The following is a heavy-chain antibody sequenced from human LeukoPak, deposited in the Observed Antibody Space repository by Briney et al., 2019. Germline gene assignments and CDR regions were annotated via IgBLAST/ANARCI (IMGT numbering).Heavy chain of an antibody. D-gene: IGHD2-8*01. V-gene: IGHV1-18*01. CDR1: GYTFNSYG. J-gene: IGHJ4*02. CDR3: ARGGGGVLMVYASLFDY. CDR2: ISAYNGNT. Sequence: GASVKVSCKAPGYTFNSYGISWVRQAPGQGLEWMGWISAYNGNTNYAQKLQGRVTMTTDTSTSTAYMELRSLRSDDTAVYYCARGGGGVLMVYASLFDYWGQGTLVTVSS.